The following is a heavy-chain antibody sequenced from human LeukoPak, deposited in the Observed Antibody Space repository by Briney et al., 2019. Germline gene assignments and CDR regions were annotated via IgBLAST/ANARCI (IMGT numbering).Heavy chain of an antibody. CDR3: ARDRGPSSGRNWYDP. D-gene: IGHD3-22*01. CDR1: GYTFTGYY. V-gene: IGHV1-2*02. J-gene: IGHJ5*02. Sequence: GASVKVSCKASGYTFTGYYMHWVRQAPGQGLEWMGWINPNSGGTNYAQKFQGRVTMTRDTSISTAYMELSRLRSDDTAVYYCARDRGPSSGRNWYDPRGQGTLVTVSS. CDR2: INPNSGGT.